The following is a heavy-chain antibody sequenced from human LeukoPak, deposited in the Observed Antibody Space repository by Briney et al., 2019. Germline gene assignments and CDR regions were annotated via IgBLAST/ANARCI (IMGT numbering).Heavy chain of an antibody. D-gene: IGHD3-9*01. CDR2: IGGSGSGA. J-gene: IGHJ4*02. CDR1: GFAFNSYI. Sequence: GRSLRLSCAASGFAFNSYIMSWVRQAPGEGLEWVSSIGGSGSGAYYSDSVRGRFTISRDNSKNMLYLQMDSLKTEDTAVYYCTTDPGTYDILTGYYKGGYFDHWGQGTLVTVSS. V-gene: IGHV3-23*01. CDR3: TTDPGTYDILTGYYKGGYFDH.